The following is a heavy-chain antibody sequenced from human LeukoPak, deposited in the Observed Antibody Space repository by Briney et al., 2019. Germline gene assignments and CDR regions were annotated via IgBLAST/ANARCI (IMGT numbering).Heavy chain of an antibody. V-gene: IGHV3-7*01. J-gene: IGHJ6*02. D-gene: IGHD6-13*01. CDR1: GFTFRAYW. CDR3: VRDLAAASRNHLNYFGMDV. CDR2: IKQDGSEK. Sequence: RGSLRLSCAASGFTFRAYWMTWVRQGPGKGLEWVANIKQDGSEKHYVESVKGRFTISRDNAKNSLYLQMNSLRAEDTAVYYCVRDLAAASRNHLNYFGMDVWGQGTTVTVSS.